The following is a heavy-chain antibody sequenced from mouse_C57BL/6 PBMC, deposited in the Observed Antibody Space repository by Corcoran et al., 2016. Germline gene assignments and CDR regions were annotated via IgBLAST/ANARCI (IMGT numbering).Heavy chain of an antibody. CDR3: AKTTVVVYWYFDV. CDR2: INTYSGVP. V-gene: IGHV9-3*01. Sequence: QIQLVQSGPELKKPGETVKISCKDSGYTFTTYGMSWVKQAPGKGLKWMGWINTYSGVPTYADDFKGRFAFSLETSASTAYLQINNLKNEDTSTYFCAKTTVVVYWYFDVWGPGTTVTVSS. D-gene: IGHD1-1*01. CDR1: GYTFTTYG. J-gene: IGHJ1*01.